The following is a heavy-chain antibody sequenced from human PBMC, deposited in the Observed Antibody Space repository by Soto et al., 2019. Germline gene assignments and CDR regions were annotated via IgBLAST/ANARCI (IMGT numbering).Heavy chain of an antibody. CDR2: INPSGGST. J-gene: IGHJ5*02. Sequence: QVQLVQSGAEVKKPGASVKVSCKASGYTFTSYYMHWVRQAPGQGLEWMGIINPSGGSTSYAQKFQGRVNMTRDTATSTVYMELSSLRSEDTAVYYCARFTMVRGVIDWFDPWGQGTLVTVSS. V-gene: IGHV1-46*01. D-gene: IGHD3-10*01. CDR3: ARFTMVRGVIDWFDP. CDR1: GYTFTSYY.